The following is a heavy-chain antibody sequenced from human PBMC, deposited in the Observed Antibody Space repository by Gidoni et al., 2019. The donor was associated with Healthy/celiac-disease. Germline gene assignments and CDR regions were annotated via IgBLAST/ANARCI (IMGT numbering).Heavy chain of an antibody. Sequence: QVQLVQSGAEVKKPGSSVKVSCTASGGTFSSYAISWVRQAPGQGLEWMGRIIPILGIANYAQKFQGRVTITADKSTSTAYMELSSLRSEDTAVYYCASGYCSGGSCYSHYYYYGMDVWGQGTTVTVSS. J-gene: IGHJ6*02. CDR2: IIPILGIA. CDR3: ASGYCSGGSCYSHYYYYGMDV. D-gene: IGHD2-15*01. V-gene: IGHV1-69*04. CDR1: GGTFSSYA.